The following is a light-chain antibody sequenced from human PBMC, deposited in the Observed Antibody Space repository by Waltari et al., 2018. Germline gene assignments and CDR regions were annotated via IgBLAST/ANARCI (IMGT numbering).Light chain of an antibody. V-gene: IGKV3-20*01. CDR1: QRLSNSY. CDR3: HKYGISPLT. J-gene: IGKJ4*01. Sequence: EIVLTQSPATLSLSAGETATLSCRPSQRLSNSYLAWYQQKPGQSPRLLIFGGSFRAAGIPDRFVGSWSGTDFTLTISRLEPEDFAIYYCHKYGISPLTFGGGT. CDR2: GGS.